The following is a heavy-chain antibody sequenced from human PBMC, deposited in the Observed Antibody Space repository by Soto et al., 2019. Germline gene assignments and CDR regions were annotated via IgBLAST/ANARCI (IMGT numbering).Heavy chain of an antibody. D-gene: IGHD3-16*01. CDR2: VYYSGAT. CDR3: ARDKDLQPTVWGF. V-gene: IGHV4-31*03. CDR1: GDSMATGGHY. Sequence: LSLTCTVSGDSMATGGHYYNWIRQVPGKGLEWIGYVYYSGATHYTPSLRARATISRDTSKNQFSLRLISVTAADTALYYCARDKDLQPTVWGFWGQGIQVTVSS. J-gene: IGHJ4*02.